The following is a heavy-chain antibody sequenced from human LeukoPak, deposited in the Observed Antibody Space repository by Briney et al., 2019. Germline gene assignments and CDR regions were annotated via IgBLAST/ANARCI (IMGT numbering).Heavy chain of an antibody. V-gene: IGHV4-39*01. D-gene: IGHD6-6*01. Sequence: PSETLSLTCTVSGGSISSSSYYWGWIRQPPGKGLEWIGSIYYSGSTYYNPSLKSRVTISVDTSKNQFSLKLSSVTAADTAVYYCARGLSIAARQAFDYWGQGTLVTVSP. CDR1: GGSISSSSYY. J-gene: IGHJ4*02. CDR2: IYYSGST. CDR3: ARGLSIAARQAFDY.